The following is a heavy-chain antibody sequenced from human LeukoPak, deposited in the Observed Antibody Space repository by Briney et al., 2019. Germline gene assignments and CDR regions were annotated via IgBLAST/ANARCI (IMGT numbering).Heavy chain of an antibody. CDR3: AKVESSGYYYLVDY. Sequence: GGSLSLFCAACGFIFRSYAMSWVRRASGKGLVGVSAISGSVGSTYYADSVKGQYTISRDNSKNTLYLQMNSLRAEDTAVYYCAKVESSGYYYLVDYWGQGTLVTVSS. J-gene: IGHJ4*02. V-gene: IGHV3-23*01. CDR1: GFIFRSYA. CDR2: ISGSVGST. D-gene: IGHD3-22*01.